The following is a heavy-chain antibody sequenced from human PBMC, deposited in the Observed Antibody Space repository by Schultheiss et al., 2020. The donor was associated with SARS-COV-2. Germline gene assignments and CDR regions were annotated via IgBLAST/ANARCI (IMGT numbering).Heavy chain of an antibody. CDR2: INHSGST. D-gene: IGHD3-10*01. J-gene: IGHJ4*02. CDR3: ARGGQSRFSYFFDY. V-gene: IGHV4-34*01. CDR1: GGSISSYY. Sequence: GSLRLSCTVSGGSISSYYRSWIRQPPGKGLEWIGEINHSGSTNYNPSLKSRVTISVDTSKNQFSLKLSSVTAADTAVYYCARGGQSRFSYFFDYWGQGTLVTVSS.